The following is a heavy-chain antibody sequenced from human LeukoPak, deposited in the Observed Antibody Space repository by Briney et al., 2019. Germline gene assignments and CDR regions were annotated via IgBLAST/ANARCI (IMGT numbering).Heavy chain of an antibody. D-gene: IGHD3-22*01. Sequence: SETLSLTCTVSGGSISSYYWSWIRQPPGKGLEWIGYIYYSGSTNYNPSLKSRVTISVDTSKNQFSLKLSSVTAADTAVYYCARQGPDYYYDSSGYWALDYRGQGTLVAVSS. CDR2: IYYSGST. V-gene: IGHV4-59*08. CDR1: GGSISSYY. CDR3: ARQGPDYYYDSSGYWALDY. J-gene: IGHJ4*02.